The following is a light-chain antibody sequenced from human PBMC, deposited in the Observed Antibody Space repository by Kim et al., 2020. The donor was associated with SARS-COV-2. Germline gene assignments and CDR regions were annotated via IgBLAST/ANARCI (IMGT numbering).Light chain of an antibody. CDR1: QSVSSTS. CDR2: GAS. CDR3: HLYDASPRT. Sequence: EVVLTQSPGTLSLSPGERATLSCRASQSVSSTSLAWYQHRPGQAPRLLIYGASSRATGIPDRFSGSGSGTDFTLTIRRLEPEYLAVYYCHLYDASPRTFGQGTKVEVK. V-gene: IGKV3-20*01. J-gene: IGKJ1*01.